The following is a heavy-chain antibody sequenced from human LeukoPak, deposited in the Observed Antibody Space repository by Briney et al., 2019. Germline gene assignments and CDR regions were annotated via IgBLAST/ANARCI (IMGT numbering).Heavy chain of an antibody. Sequence: GASVKVSCKASGYTFTSYDINWVRQATGQGLEWMGWINPNSGGTNYAQKFQGRVTMTRDTSISTAYMELSRLRSDDTAVYYCARDLAVGAATGWFDPWGQGTLVTVSS. CDR3: ARDLAVGAATGWFDP. D-gene: IGHD2-15*01. CDR1: GYTFTSYD. CDR2: INPNSGGT. V-gene: IGHV1-2*02. J-gene: IGHJ5*02.